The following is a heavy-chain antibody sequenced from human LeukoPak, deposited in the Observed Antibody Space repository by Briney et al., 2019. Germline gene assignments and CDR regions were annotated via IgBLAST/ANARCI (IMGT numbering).Heavy chain of an antibody. Sequence: ASVKVSCKVSGYTLPELSMHWVRQAPGKGLDWMGGFDPEDGETIYAQKFQGRVTMTEDTSTDTAYMELSSLRSEDTAVYYCATAPPPAYCGGDCYPPKDAFDIWGQGTMVTVSS. D-gene: IGHD2-21*02. J-gene: IGHJ3*02. CDR3: ATAPPPAYCGGDCYPPKDAFDI. CDR1: GYTLPELS. V-gene: IGHV1-24*01. CDR2: FDPEDGET.